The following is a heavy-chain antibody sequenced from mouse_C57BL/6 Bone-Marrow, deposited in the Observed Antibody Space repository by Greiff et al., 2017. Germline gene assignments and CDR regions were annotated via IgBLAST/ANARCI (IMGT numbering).Heavy chain of an antibody. CDR2: IHPNSGST. J-gene: IGHJ2*01. CDR1: GYTFTSYW. CDR3: APYYYGSSPFDFDY. D-gene: IGHD1-1*01. Sequence: QVQLQQPGAELVKPGASVKLSCKASGYTFTSYWMHWVKQRPGQGLEWLGMIHPNSGSTNYNEKFKSKATLTVDKSSSTAYMQLSSLTSEDSAVYYCAPYYYGSSPFDFDYWGQGTTRTVSS. V-gene: IGHV1-64*01.